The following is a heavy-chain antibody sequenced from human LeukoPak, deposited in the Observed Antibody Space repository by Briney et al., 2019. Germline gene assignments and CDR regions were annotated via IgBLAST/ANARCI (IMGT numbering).Heavy chain of an antibody. J-gene: IGHJ5*02. Sequence: PGGSLRLSCAASGCTLSSYAMSWVRPAPGKGREWVSAISGSGGSTYYADSVKGRFTISRDNSKNTLYLKMNSLRAEDTAVYYCAKGLTYWFDPWGQGTLVTVSS. CDR3: AKGLTYWFDP. V-gene: IGHV3-23*01. CDR1: GCTLSSYA. CDR2: ISGSGGST.